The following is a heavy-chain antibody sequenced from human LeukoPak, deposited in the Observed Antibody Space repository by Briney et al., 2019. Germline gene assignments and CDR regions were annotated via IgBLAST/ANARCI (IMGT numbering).Heavy chain of an antibody. J-gene: IGHJ5*02. Sequence: GASVKISCKAAGYTFSSYGISWVRQAPGQGLEWMGWISAYNGNTNYEQKLQGRVTMTTDTSTSTAYMELRSLRSDDTAVYYCASQRRLGYCSSTSCYYSNWFDPWGQGTLVTVSS. D-gene: IGHD2-2*01. V-gene: IGHV1-18*01. CDR1: GYTFSSYG. CDR2: ISAYNGNT. CDR3: ASQRRLGYCSSTSCYYSNWFDP.